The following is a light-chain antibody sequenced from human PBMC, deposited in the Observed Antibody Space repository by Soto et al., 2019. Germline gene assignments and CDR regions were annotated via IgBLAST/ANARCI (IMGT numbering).Light chain of an antibody. CDR2: GAS. J-gene: IGKJ1*01. V-gene: IGKV3-15*01. Sequence: IVMTQSPATLSMSPGERATLSCRASQTVSANLAWYQQKPGQAPRLLIFGASTRATGIPARFSSNGSGTEFTLTISSLQSEDFALYYCQQYNNWPPWTFGQGTKVEIK. CDR1: QTVSAN. CDR3: QQYNNWPPWT.